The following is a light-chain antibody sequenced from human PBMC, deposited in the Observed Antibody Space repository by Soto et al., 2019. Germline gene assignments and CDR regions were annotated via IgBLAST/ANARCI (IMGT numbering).Light chain of an antibody. CDR2: KAS. J-gene: IGKJ1*01. CDR1: QTISSW. Sequence: DIQMTQSPSTLSGSVGDRVTITCRASQTISSWLAWYQQKPGKAPKLLIYKASTLKSGVPSRFSGSGSWTEFTLTISSLQPDDFSTSYCQHYNSYSEAVGQGTKVDSK. CDR3: QHYNSYSEA. V-gene: IGKV1-5*03.